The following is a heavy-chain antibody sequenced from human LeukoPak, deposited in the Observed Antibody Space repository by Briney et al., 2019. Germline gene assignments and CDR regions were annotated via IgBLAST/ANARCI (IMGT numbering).Heavy chain of an antibody. Sequence: GGSLRLSCAASGFTFSDYYMSWIRQAPGKGLEWVSYISSSGSTIYYADSVKGRFTISRDNAKNSLYLQMNSLRAEDTAVYYCARTSTTYSYYYYGMDVWAKGPRSPSP. CDR3: ARTSTTYSYYYYGMDV. CDR2: ISSSGSTI. V-gene: IGHV3-11*01. CDR1: GFTFSDYY. J-gene: IGHJ6*02. D-gene: IGHD1-26*01.